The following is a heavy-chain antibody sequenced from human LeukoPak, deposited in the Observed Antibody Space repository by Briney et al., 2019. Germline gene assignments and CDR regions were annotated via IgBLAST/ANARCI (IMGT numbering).Heavy chain of an antibody. V-gene: IGHV3-7*03. J-gene: IGHJ4*02. CDR1: GFTFSHYW. Sequence: PGGSLRLSCAASGFTFSHYWMSWVRQAPGKGLEWVANINTDGSEEYYVDSVKGRFTISRDNSKNTLYLQMNSLRAGDTAIYFCAKPARTDYTDYWGQGTLVTVSS. D-gene: IGHD1-14*01. CDR3: AKPARTDYTDY. CDR2: INTDGSEE.